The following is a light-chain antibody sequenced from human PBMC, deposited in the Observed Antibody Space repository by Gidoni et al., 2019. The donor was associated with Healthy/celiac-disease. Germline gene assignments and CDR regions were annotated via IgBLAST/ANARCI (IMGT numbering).Light chain of an antibody. CDR2: DVR. CDR1: SSDVGGYNY. J-gene: IGLJ2*01. V-gene: IGLV2-11*01. CDR3: CSYAGSYTFVV. Sequence: QSALTQPRSVSGSPGQSGTISCTGTSSDVGGYNYVSWYQQHPGKAPKLMIYDVRKRPSGVPDRFSGSKSGNTASLTISGLQAEDEADYYCCSYAGSYTFVVFGGGTKLTVL.